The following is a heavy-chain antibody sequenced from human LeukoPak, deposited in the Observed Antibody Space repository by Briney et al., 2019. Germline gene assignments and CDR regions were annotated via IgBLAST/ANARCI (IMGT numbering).Heavy chain of an antibody. D-gene: IGHD6-19*01. V-gene: IGHV4-30-2*01. J-gene: IGHJ4*02. CDR2: IYHSGST. CDR3: ARAAEGDYFDY. Sequence: SQTLSLTCAVSGGSISSGGYSWSWIRQPPGKGLEWIGYIYHSGSTYYNPSLKSRVTISVDRSKNQFSLKLSSVTAADTAVYYCARAAEGDYFDYWAQGTLVTVSS. CDR1: GGSISSGGYS.